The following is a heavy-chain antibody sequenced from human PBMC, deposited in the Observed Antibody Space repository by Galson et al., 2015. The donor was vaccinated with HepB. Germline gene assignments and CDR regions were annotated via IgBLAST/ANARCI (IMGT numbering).Heavy chain of an antibody. J-gene: IGHJ3*02. CDR3: ARSPLVYATVTWGAFDI. D-gene: IGHD4-17*01. CDR2: INPNSGGT. CDR1: GYTFTGYY. V-gene: IGHV1-2*02. Sequence: SVKVSCKASGYTFTGYYMHWVRQAPGQGLEWMGWINPNSGGTNYAQKFQGRVTMTRDTSISTAYMELSRLRSDDTAVYYCARSPLVYATVTWGAFDIWGQGTMVTVSS.